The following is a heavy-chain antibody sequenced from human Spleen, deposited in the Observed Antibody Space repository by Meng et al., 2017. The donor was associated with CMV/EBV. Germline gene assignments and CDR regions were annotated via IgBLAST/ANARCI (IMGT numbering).Heavy chain of an antibody. V-gene: IGHV3-21*01. CDR2: ISSSSSYI. Sequence: GESLKISCAASGFTFSSYSMNWVRQAPGKGLEWVSSISSSSSYIYYADSVKGRFTISRDNAKNSLYLQMNSLRAEDTAVYYCARAGGYSYGHLYYYYGMDVWGQGTTVTVSS. J-gene: IGHJ6*02. CDR3: ARAGGYSYGHLYYYYGMDV. CDR1: GFTFSSYS. D-gene: IGHD5-18*01.